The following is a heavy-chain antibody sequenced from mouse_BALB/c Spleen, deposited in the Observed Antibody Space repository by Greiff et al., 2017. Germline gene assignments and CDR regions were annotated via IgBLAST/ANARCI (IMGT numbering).Heavy chain of an antibody. D-gene: IGHD3-1*01. J-gene: IGHJ4*01. Sequence: DVHLVESGGGLVQPGGSRKLSCAASGFTFSSFGMHWVRQAPEKGLEWVAYISSGSSTIYYADTVKGRFTISRDNPKNTLFLQMTSLRSEDTAMYYCARKARATSYAMDYWGQGTSVTVSS. CDR3: ARKARATSYAMDY. V-gene: IGHV5-17*02. CDR1: GFTFSSFG. CDR2: ISSGSSTI.